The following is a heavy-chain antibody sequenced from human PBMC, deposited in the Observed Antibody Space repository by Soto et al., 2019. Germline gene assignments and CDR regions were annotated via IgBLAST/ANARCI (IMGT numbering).Heavy chain of an antibody. D-gene: IGHD3-16*01. CDR1: GFTFSSYT. Sequence: PGGSLRLSCAASGFTFSSYTMSWVRQAPGKGLEWVSAISGSGGSTYYADSVKGRFTISRDNSKNTLYLQMNSLRAEDTAVYYCAKQDGGPGYYYYGMDVWGQGTTVTVSS. J-gene: IGHJ6*02. CDR3: AKQDGGPGYYYYGMDV. CDR2: ISGSGGST. V-gene: IGHV3-23*01.